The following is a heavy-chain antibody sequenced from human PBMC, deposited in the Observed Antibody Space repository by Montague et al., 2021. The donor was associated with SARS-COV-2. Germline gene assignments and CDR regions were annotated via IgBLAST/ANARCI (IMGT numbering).Heavy chain of an antibody. CDR1: GFSLSTSGMC. D-gene: IGHD3-16*01. CDR3: ARTARTDYTGYYYYAMDV. V-gene: IGHV2-70*11. CDR2: IDWDDDK. J-gene: IGHJ6*02. Sequence: PALVKPTKTLTLTCTFSGFSLSTSGMCVSWIRQPPGKALEWLARIDWDDDKYYSTSLKTRLTISKDTSKNQVVLTMTNMDPVDTATYYCARTARTDYTGYYYYAMDVWGQGTTVTVSS.